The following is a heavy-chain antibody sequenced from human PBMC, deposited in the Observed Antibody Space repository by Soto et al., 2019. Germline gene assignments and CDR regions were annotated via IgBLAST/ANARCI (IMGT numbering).Heavy chain of an antibody. CDR1: GFTFSSYA. V-gene: IGHV3-23*01. CDR3: AKHGSGYYYCYYYYMDV. CDR2: ISGSGGST. J-gene: IGHJ6*03. Sequence: EVQLLESGGGLVQPGGSLRLSCAASGFTFSSYAMSWVRQAPGKGLEWVSAISGSGGSTYYADSVKGRFTISRDNSKNTLYLQMNSLRAEDTAVYYCAKHGSGYYYCYYYYMDVWGKGTTVTVSS. D-gene: IGHD3-3*01.